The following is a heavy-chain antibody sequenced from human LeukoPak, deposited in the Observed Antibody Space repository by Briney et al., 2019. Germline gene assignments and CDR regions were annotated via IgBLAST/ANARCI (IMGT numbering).Heavy chain of an antibody. CDR3: AKHIVVVTAVQPNFDY. CDR1: GFTFSSYA. J-gene: IGHJ4*02. D-gene: IGHD2-21*02. CDR2: ISGSGGST. V-gene: IGHV3-23*01. Sequence: GGSLRLSCAASGFTFSSYAMSWVRQAPGKGLEWVSAISGSGGSTYYADSVKGRFTISRDNSKNTLYLQMNSLRAEDTAVYYCAKHIVVVTAVQPNFDYWGQGTLVNVSS.